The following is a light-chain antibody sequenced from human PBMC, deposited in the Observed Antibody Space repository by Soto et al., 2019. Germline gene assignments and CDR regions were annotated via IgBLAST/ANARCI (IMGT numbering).Light chain of an antibody. V-gene: IGKV3-15*01. J-gene: IGKJ1*01. CDR1: QSVSSN. Sequence: EIVMTQSPATLSVSPGERATLSCRASQSVSSNLAWYQQKPGQAPGLLIYGASTRATGIPARFSGSGSGTEFTLTISSLQSEDFAVYYCQQYNNWLGTCGQGTK. CDR2: GAS. CDR3: QQYNNWLGT.